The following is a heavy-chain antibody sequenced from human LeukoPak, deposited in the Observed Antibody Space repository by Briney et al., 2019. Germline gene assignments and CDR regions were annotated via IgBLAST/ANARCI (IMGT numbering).Heavy chain of an antibody. CDR1: GGSISSYY. CDR3: ARTSSGWFDY. Sequence: SETLSLTCTVSGGSISSYYWSWIRQPPGKGLEWIGYIYYSGSTNYNPSLKSRVTISVDASKNQFSLKLSSVTAADTAVYYCARTSSGWFDYWGQGTLVTVSS. J-gene: IGHJ4*02. D-gene: IGHD6-19*01. CDR2: IYYSGST. V-gene: IGHV4-59*01.